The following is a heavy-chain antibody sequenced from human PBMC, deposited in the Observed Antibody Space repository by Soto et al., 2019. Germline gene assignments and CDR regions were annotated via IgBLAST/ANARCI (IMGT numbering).Heavy chain of an antibody. CDR3: ARDGNYYDSSGYYFTYYFDY. Sequence: QVQLVESGGGVVQPGKSLRLSCAASGFIFSSYGTHWVRQAPGKGLEWVAVIWYDGSKKYYADSVKGRFTISRDNSKNTLYLQMKSLRAEDTAVYYCARDGNYYDSSGYYFTYYFDYWGQGTLVTVSS. D-gene: IGHD3-22*01. J-gene: IGHJ4*02. V-gene: IGHV3-33*01. CDR1: GFIFSSYG. CDR2: IWYDGSKK.